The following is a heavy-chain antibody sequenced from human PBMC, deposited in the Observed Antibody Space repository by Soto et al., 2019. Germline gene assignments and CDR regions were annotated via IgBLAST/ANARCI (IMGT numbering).Heavy chain of an antibody. CDR1: GYSISTAFY. CDR2: IYSDGST. D-gene: IGHD4-17*01. Sequence: SETLSLTCVVSGYSISTAFYWGWIRQPPGKVLEWIGYIYSDGSTYYNPSLRTRVTMSVDTSKNQFSLKLSSVTAADTAVYFCVRTTVSYYFDYWGQGALVTVSS. V-gene: IGHV4-38-2*01. CDR3: VRTTVSYYFDY. J-gene: IGHJ4*02.